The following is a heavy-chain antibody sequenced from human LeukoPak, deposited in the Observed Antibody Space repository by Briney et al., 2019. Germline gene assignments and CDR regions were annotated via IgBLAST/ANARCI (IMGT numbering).Heavy chain of an antibody. CDR2: ISSSGSYI. CDR1: GFTFSSYG. V-gene: IGHV3-21*01. Sequence: PGGSLRLSCAASGFTFSSYGMSWVRQAPGKGLQWVSSISSSGSYIYYADSVKGRFTISRDNAKNSLYLQMNSLRAEDTAVYYCARAVTIFGVVTRLRGLYYYMDVWGKGTTVTVSS. CDR3: ARAVTIFGVVTRLRGLYYYMDV. D-gene: IGHD3-3*01. J-gene: IGHJ6*03.